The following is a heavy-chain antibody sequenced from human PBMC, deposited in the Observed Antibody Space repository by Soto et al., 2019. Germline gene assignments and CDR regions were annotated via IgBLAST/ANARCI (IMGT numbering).Heavy chain of an antibody. CDR3: ARASDYWSGYYDS. D-gene: IGHD3-3*01. CDR2: IDPSDSHT. J-gene: IGHJ4*02. CDR1: GYRFSSYW. V-gene: IGHV5-10-1*04. Sequence: PGESLKISCKASGYRFSSYWLSWVRQMPGKGLEWMGRIDPSDSHTSYSPSFEGQVTISVDKSINTAYLQWSSLKASDTAMYYCARASDYWSGYYDSWGQGTPVTVSS.